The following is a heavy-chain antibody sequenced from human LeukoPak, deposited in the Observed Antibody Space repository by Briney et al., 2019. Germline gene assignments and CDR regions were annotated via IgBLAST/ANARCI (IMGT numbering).Heavy chain of an antibody. J-gene: IGHJ3*02. V-gene: IGHV3-30*18. CDR1: GFTLSSYD. CDR2: ISYDGSNK. Sequence: PGGSLRLSCAASGFTLSSYDMHWVRQAPGKGLEWVAVISYDGSNKYYADSVKGRFTISRDNSKNTLYLQMNSLRAEDTAVYYCAKDMNYGSGSYLDAFDIWGQGTMVTVSS. D-gene: IGHD3-10*01. CDR3: AKDMNYGSGSYLDAFDI.